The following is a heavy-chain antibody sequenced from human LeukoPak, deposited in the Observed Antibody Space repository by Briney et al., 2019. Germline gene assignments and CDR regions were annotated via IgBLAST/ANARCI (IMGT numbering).Heavy chain of an antibody. CDR1: GFAFGSEA. D-gene: IGHD4-23*01. CDR3: AREKYYGGNSGQYDY. Sequence: PGGSLRLSCAVSGFAFGSEAMSWVRQSPARGLEWVASISPGGGTTYYADYVKGRFTISRDNSKNTLYLQMNSLRAEDTAVYYCAREKYYGGNSGQYDYWGQGTLVTVSS. CDR2: ISPGGGTT. J-gene: IGHJ4*02. V-gene: IGHV3-23*01.